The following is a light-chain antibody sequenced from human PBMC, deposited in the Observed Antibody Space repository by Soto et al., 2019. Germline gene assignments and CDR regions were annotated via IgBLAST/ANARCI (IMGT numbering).Light chain of an antibody. CDR2: DAS. CDR3: QQRSNWPIT. V-gene: IGKV3-11*01. Sequence: EIVLTQYTATLSLSPGERATLPCRASQSISSYLAWYQQKPGQAPRLLIYDASNRATGIPVRFSGSGSGTDFTLTISSLEPEDFAVYYCQQRSNWPITFGQGTRLEIK. CDR1: QSISSY. J-gene: IGKJ5*01.